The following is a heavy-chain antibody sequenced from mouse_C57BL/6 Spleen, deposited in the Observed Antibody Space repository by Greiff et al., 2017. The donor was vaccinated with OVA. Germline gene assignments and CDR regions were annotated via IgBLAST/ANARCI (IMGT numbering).Heavy chain of an antibody. CDR1: GYSFTSYY. Sequence: VQLQQSGPELVKPGASVKISCKASGYSFTSYYIHWVKQRPGQGLEWIGWIYPGSGNTKYNEKFKGKATLTADTSSSTAYMQLSSLTSEDSAVYYCARSEGRYFDYWGQGTTLTVSS. CDR3: ARSEGRYFDY. V-gene: IGHV1-66*01. D-gene: IGHD3-3*01. CDR2: IYPGSGNT. J-gene: IGHJ2*01.